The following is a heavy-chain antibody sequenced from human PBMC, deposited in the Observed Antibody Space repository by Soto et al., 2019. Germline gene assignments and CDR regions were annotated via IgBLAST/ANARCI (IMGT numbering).Heavy chain of an antibody. J-gene: IGHJ4*02. Sequence: PSETLSLTCAVSGGSFSSSNWWSWVRQPPGKGLEWIGEIYHSGSTNYNPSLKSRVTISLDTPGNQFSLNLNSVTAADTAVYFCMREFVYLVVDSWGQGTLVTVSS. V-gene: IGHV4-4*02. D-gene: IGHD3-22*01. CDR3: MREFVYLVVDS. CDR2: IYHSGST. CDR1: GGSFSSSNW.